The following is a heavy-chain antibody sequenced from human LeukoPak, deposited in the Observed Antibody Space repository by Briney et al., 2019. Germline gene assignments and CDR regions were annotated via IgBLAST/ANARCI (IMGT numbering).Heavy chain of an antibody. Sequence: GGSLRLSCAASGFTVSSNYMSWVRQAPGKGLEWVSVIYSGGSTYYADSVKGRFTISRDNSKNTLYLQMNSLRAEDTAVYYCARGRSWYDYYYYYMDVWGKGTTVTVSS. CDR1: GFTVSSNY. CDR3: ARGRSWYDYYYYYMDV. J-gene: IGHJ6*03. D-gene: IGHD6-13*01. V-gene: IGHV3-53*01. CDR2: IYSGGST.